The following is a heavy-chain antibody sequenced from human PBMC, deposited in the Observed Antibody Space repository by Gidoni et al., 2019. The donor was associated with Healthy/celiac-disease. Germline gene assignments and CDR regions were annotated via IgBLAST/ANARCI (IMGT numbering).Heavy chain of an antibody. CDR2: INHSGST. CDR1: GGSFSGYY. Sequence: QVQLQQWGAGLLKPSETLSLTCAVYGGSFSGYYWSWIRQPPGKGLEWIGEINHSGSTNYNPSLKSRVTISVDTSKNQFSLKLSSVTAADTAVYYCARGPASWAARPRNWFDPWGQGTLVTVSS. D-gene: IGHD6-6*01. J-gene: IGHJ5*02. CDR3: ARGPASWAARPRNWFDP. V-gene: IGHV4-34*01.